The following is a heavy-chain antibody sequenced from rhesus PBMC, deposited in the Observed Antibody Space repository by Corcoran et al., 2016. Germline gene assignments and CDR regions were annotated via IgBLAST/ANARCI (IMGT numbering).Heavy chain of an antibody. V-gene: IGHV4-127*01. CDR1: GYSISSGYG. CDR3: ARFSLAWPQQMDS. Sequence: QVQLQESGPGLVKPSETLSLTCAVSGYSISSGYGWSWIRQPPGKGLEWIGYIGGGSSANNYTPSLESRRTSSKDTSKTQFSRKLSSVTAADTAVYYCARFSLAWPQQMDSWGQGVVVTVSS. CDR2: IGGGSSAN. J-gene: IGHJ6*01. D-gene: IGHD3-3*01.